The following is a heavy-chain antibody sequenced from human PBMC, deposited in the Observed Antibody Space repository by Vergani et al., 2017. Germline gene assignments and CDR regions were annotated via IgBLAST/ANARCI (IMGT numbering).Heavy chain of an antibody. D-gene: IGHD5-24*01. CDR2: IYDNGNT. V-gene: IGHV4-39*01. CDR3: ARNRAIELAGRMHYYYAIDV. J-gene: IGHJ6*02. Sequence: QLQLHKSGPGLVKPSETLSLTCTLSGGSISSSSHFWGWLRQTPGKGLEWIGSIYDNGNTYYNPSLKSRVAISVDTSKNQVSLNLGSVTAADTAVYYCARNRAIELAGRMHYYYAIDVWGQGTTVTVSS. CDR1: GGSISSSSHF.